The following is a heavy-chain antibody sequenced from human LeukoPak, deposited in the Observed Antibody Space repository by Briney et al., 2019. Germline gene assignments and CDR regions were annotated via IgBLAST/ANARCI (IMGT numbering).Heavy chain of an antibody. CDR1: GFTFSSYA. V-gene: IGHV3-30-3*01. CDR2: TSNDGSNK. D-gene: IGHD2-15*01. Sequence: GGSLRLSCSASGFTFSSYAMHWVRQAPGKGLEWVAVTSNDGSNKYYADSVKGRFTISRDNSRNTLFLQMNSLRAEDTAVYYCATDRATQYFDYWGQGTLVSVSS. J-gene: IGHJ4*02. CDR3: ATDRATQYFDY.